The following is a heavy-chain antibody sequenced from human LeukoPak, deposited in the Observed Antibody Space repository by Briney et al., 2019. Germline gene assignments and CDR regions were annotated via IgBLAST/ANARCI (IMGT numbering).Heavy chain of an antibody. V-gene: IGHV3-7*01. Sequence: PGGSLRLSCAASGFTSSNYWMSWVRQAPGKGLEWVANIKQDGSEKFYVDSVKGRLTISRDNAKNSLYLQMNSLRVEDTAVYYCARVQGSSGPGIFEYWGQGTLVTVSS. CDR2: IKQDGSEK. D-gene: IGHD6-19*01. CDR3: ARVQGSSGPGIFEY. CDR1: GFTSSNYW. J-gene: IGHJ4*02.